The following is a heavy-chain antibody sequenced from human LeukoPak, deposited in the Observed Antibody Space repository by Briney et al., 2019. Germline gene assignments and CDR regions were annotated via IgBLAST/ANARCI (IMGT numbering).Heavy chain of an antibody. V-gene: IGHV1-46*01. Sequence: ALVKVSCKASGYTFTSYYMHWVRQAPGQGLEWMGIINPSGGSTSYAQKFQGRVTMTRDTSTSTVYMELSSLRSEDTAVYYCARDFGGITIFGVVTSNWFDPWGQGTLVTASS. CDR2: INPSGGST. J-gene: IGHJ5*02. CDR1: GYTFTSYY. D-gene: IGHD3-3*01. CDR3: ARDFGGITIFGVVTSNWFDP.